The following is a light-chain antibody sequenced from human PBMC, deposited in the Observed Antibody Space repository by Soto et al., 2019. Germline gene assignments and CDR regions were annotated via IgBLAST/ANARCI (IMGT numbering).Light chain of an antibody. V-gene: IGKV3-15*01. CDR2: GAS. CDR1: ETVATN. Sequence: VMTQSPATLSVSPGERATLSCWASETVATNLAWYQQKPGQAPRLLISGASTRAAGISDRFRGSGSGTEFTLTISSLRSEDSAVYYCQQYGSSPLFTFGPGTKVDIK. J-gene: IGKJ3*01. CDR3: QQYGSSPLFT.